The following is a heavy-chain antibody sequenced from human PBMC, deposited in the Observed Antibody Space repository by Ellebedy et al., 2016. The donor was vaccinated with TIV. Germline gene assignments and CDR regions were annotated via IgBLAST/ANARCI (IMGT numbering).Heavy chain of an antibody. Sequence: ASVKVSCKASAYTFTSCAMHWVRQAPASGLEWMGGFDPEDSETIYAQKFQGRVTMTEDTSTDPAYMELSSLRSEDTAVYYCAILGDEYGDYWGQGTLVTVSS. CDR2: FDPEDSET. V-gene: IGHV1-24*01. D-gene: IGHD4-17*01. J-gene: IGHJ4*02. CDR1: AYTFTSCA. CDR3: AILGDEYGDY.